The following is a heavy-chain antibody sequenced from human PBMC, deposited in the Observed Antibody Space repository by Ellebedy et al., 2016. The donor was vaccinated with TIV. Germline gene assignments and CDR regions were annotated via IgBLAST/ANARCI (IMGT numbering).Heavy chain of an antibody. CDR3: ANFGRQLTYWYFDL. CDR1: GDSVSSDIYY. CDR2: INYSGST. D-gene: IGHD2-2*01. J-gene: IGHJ2*01. Sequence: SETLSLTXTVSGDSVSSDIYYWGWIRQPPGQRLEWIGIINYSGSTYCNPSLKSRVTISVDTSENQFSLKLSSVTAADTAVYYCANFGRQLTYWYFDLWGRGTLVTVSS. V-gene: IGHV4-39*01.